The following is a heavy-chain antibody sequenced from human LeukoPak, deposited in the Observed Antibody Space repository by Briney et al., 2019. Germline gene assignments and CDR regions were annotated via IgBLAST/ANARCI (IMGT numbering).Heavy chain of an antibody. CDR3: ARGSSRSPRDAFDI. CDR2: ISPSGAST. J-gene: IGHJ3*02. V-gene: IGHV1-46*01. Sequence: GASVKVSCKASGYTFTGYYMHGVRQAPGQGLEWMGIISPSGASTTYAQNFQGSVTMTRDMSTSTVYMELSSLKSEDTAVYYCARGSSRSPRDAFDIWGQGTMVTVSS. CDR1: GYTFTGYY.